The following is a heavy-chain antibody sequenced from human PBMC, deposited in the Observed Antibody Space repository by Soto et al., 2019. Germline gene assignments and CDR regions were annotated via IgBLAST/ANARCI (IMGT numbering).Heavy chain of an antibody. CDR3: ARGSTDSYPGSRIFDF. CDR2: IIWNTGNT. Sequence: VQLVESGGGLVQPGKSLRLSCAASGFTSNDHGMHWVRQAPGKGLEWVAGIIWNTGNTGYADSVKGRFTISRDNANNSLYLQMNSLRVEDSALYYCARGSTDSYPGSRIFDFWGRGTLVTVSS. J-gene: IGHJ4*02. V-gene: IGHV3-9*02. CDR1: GFTSNDHG. D-gene: IGHD3-10*01.